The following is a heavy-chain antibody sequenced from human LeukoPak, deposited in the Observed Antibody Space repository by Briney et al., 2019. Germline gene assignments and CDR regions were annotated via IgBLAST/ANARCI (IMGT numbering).Heavy chain of an antibody. CDR2: IYSAGGT. V-gene: IGHV3-53*01. CDR3: ARPRAPDAFDI. CDR1: GFTVSSNY. Sequence: GGSLRLSCAASGFTVSSNYMSWVRQAPGKGLEWVSSIYSAGGTNYEDSESGRFPISRDNSKNTLYLQMNSLGVEDTAVYYCARPRAPDAFDIWGRGTILTVSS. J-gene: IGHJ3*02. D-gene: IGHD1-26*01.